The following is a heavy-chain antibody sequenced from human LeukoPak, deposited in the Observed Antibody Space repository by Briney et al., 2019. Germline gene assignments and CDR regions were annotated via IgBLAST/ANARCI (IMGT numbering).Heavy chain of an antibody. CDR1: GFAFSSYW. CDR3: ARLGGSYYTY. Sequence: GGSLRLSCVASGFAFSSYWMTWVRQAPGKGLEWVANIKQDGGEEYYVDSVRGRFTISRDNAKNSLFLQMNSLRVEDTAVYYCARLGGSYYTYWGQGTLVTVSS. CDR2: IKQDGGEE. J-gene: IGHJ4*02. D-gene: IGHD1-26*01. V-gene: IGHV3-7*01.